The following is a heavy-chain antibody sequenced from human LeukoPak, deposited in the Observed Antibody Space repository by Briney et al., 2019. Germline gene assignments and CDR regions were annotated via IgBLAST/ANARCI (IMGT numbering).Heavy chain of an antibody. CDR1: GGSISSYF. Sequence: SETLSLTCTVSGGSISSYFWSWIRQSPGKGLEWIGRIYTSGSTNYNPSLKSRVTMSVDTSKNQFSLKLSSVTAADTAVYYCTRVGFEGYYYYGMDVWGQGTTVTVSS. J-gene: IGHJ6*02. V-gene: IGHV4-4*07. CDR2: IYTSGST. CDR3: TRVGFEGYYYYGMDV. D-gene: IGHD3-16*01.